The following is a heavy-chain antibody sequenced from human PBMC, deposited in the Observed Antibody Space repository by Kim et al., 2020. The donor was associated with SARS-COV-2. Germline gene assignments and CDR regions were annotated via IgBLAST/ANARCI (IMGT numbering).Heavy chain of an antibody. D-gene: IGHD5-12*01. J-gene: IGHJ5*02. V-gene: IGHV1-69*13. Sequence: SVKVSCKASGGTFSSYAISWVRQAPGQGLEWMGGIIPIFGTANYAQKFQGRVTITADESTSTAYMELSSLRSEDTAVYYCARELSPSGYDGWFDPWGQGTLVTVSS. CDR2: IIPIFGTA. CDR1: GGTFSSYA. CDR3: ARELSPSGYDGWFDP.